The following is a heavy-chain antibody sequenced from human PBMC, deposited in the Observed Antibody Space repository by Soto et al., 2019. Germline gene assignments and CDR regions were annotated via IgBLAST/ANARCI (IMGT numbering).Heavy chain of an antibody. CDR3: AKDRSIAVAGTLYYFDC. CDR1: GFTFSSYG. J-gene: IGHJ4*02. V-gene: IGHV3-30*18. CDR2: ISYDGSNK. Sequence: SLRLSCAASGFTFSSYGMHWVRQAPGKGLEWVAVISYDGSNKYYADSVKGRFTISRDNSKNTLYLQMNSLRAEDTAVYYCAKDRSIAVAGTLYYFDCWGQGTLVTVSS. D-gene: IGHD6-19*01.